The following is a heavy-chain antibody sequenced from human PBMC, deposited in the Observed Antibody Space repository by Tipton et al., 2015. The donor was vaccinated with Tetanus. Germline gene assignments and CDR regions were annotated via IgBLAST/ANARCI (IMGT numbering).Heavy chain of an antibody. Sequence: SLRLSCAASGFTFGSYPMTWVRQAPGKGLEWVSGVSGNGGSTYYADSVRGRFTVSRDNSENTLYLQMNGLRVEDTAIYYCAKEARGVRNLWGKGTTVIVSS. D-gene: IGHD1-14*01. CDR1: GFTFGSYP. J-gene: IGHJ6*04. CDR2: VSGNGGST. V-gene: IGHV3-23*01. CDR3: AKEARGVRNL.